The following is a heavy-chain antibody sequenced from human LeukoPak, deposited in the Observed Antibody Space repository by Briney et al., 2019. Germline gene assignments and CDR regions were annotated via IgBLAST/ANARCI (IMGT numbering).Heavy chain of an antibody. CDR1: GGSISSSNW. Sequence: PSENLSLTCAVSGGSISSSNWWSWVRQPPGKGLEWIGEIYHSGSTYYNPSLKSRVTISVDTSKNQFSLKLSSVTAADTAVYYCARVDDYNAFDIWGQGTMVTVSS. CDR3: ARVDDYNAFDI. D-gene: IGHD4-11*01. V-gene: IGHV4-4*02. J-gene: IGHJ3*02. CDR2: IYHSGST.